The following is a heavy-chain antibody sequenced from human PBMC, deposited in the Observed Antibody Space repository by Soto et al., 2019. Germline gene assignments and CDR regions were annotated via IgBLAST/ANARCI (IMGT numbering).Heavy chain of an antibody. V-gene: IGHV1-18*01. J-gene: IGHJ6*02. D-gene: IGHD3-16*01. CDR2: INTYNGNT. CDR3: AMVDVYVTPSPQDV. CDR1: GYSFTRYG. Sequence: QVQLVQSRAEVKNPGDSVKVCCKASGYSFTRYGIAWARQAPGQGLEWMGWINTYNGNTNYAQNLQGRVTLTTDTSTSTAYMELTSLRSNDTAIYYCAMVDVYVTPSPQDVWGQGTTVIVSS.